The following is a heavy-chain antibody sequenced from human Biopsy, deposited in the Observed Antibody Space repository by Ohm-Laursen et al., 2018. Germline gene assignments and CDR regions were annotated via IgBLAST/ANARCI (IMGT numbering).Heavy chain of an antibody. J-gene: IGHJ3*02. CDR1: GGSLSSYY. CDR2: IYSSGST. D-gene: IGHD3-22*01. CDR3: ARWTPEYDSSRYYLDAFDI. Sequence: PLETLSLTCTVSGGSLSSYYWSWIRQPAGKGLEWIGRIYSSGSTNYNPSLKSRVTLSMDTSKRQFSLKLSFVTAADTAVYYCARWTPEYDSSRYYLDAFDIWGQGTKVTVSS. V-gene: IGHV4-4*07.